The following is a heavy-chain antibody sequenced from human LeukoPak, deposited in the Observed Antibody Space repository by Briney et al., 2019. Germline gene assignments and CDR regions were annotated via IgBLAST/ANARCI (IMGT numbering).Heavy chain of an antibody. V-gene: IGHV1-3*01. D-gene: IGHD5/OR15-5a*01. Sequence: ASVKVSCKASGYTFTNYAMDWVRLAPGQSLEWMGWINAGNGNTKYSQKFQDRVTMTSDTSANIAYMELSSLGSEDTAVYYCARVISDCAAINCFKGYFDYWGQGTPVTVSS. J-gene: IGHJ4*01. CDR2: INAGNGNT. CDR3: ARVISDCAAINCFKGYFDY. CDR1: GYTFTNYA.